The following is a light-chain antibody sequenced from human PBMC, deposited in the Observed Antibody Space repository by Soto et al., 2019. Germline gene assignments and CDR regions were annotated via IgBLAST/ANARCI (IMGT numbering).Light chain of an antibody. V-gene: IGKV3-20*01. CDR3: QQYGSSPPT. Sequence: EIVLTQSPGTLSLSPGERATLSCRASQTVSSSYLVWYQQKAGQAPRLLIYGASNRATGIPDRFSGSGSGTDFTLSISRLEPEDFAVYSCQQYGSSPPTFGQGTKVDIK. CDR1: QTVSSSY. J-gene: IGKJ1*01. CDR2: GAS.